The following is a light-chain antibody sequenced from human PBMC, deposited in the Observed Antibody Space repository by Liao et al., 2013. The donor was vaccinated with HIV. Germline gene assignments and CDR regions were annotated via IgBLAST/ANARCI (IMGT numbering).Light chain of an antibody. Sequence: SYELTQAPSVSVSPGQTASITCSGDKVGLKSVSWYQQKPGQSPVLVIYQDTKRPSGIPERFSGSSSGTTVTLTISGVQAEDEADYYCQSADSSGTYPVFGGGTKLTVL. CDR1: KVGLKS. V-gene: IGLV3-25*03. CDR3: QSADSSGTYPV. CDR2: QDT. J-gene: IGLJ3*02.